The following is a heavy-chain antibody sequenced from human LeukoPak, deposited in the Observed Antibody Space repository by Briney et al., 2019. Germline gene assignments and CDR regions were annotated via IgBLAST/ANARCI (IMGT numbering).Heavy chain of an antibody. V-gene: IGHV4-31*03. CDR2: IYYSGST. D-gene: IGHD3-9*01. Sequence: SQTLSLTCTVSGGSISSGGYYWSWIRQHPRKGLEWIGYIYYSGSTYYNPSLKSRVTISVDTSKNQFSLKLSSVTAADTAVYYCARNYYDILTGYSKSYYYYYMDVWGKGTTVTVSS. CDR1: GGSISSGGYY. J-gene: IGHJ6*03. CDR3: ARNYYDILTGYSKSYYYYYMDV.